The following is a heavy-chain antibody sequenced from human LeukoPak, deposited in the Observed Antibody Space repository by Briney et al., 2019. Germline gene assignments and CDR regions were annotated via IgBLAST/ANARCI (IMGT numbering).Heavy chain of an antibody. CDR1: GFTFSSYS. J-gene: IGHJ4*02. V-gene: IGHV3-21*01. CDR2: ISSSSSYI. D-gene: IGHD6-13*01. Sequence: GGSLRLSCAASGFTFSSYSMNWVRQAPGKGLEWVSSISSSSSYIYYADSVKGRFTISRDNAKNSLYLQMNSLRAEDTAVYYCARAGIAAAGFDYWGQGTLVTVSP. CDR3: ARAGIAAAGFDY.